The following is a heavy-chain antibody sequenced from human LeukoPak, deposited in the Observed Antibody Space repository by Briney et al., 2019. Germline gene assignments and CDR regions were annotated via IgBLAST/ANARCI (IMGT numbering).Heavy chain of an antibody. Sequence: GGSLRLSCAASGFSFSSHAMHWVRQAPGKGLEWVAVISYDGSNKYYADSVKGRFTISRDNSKNTLYLQMNSLRAEDTAVYYCAGREGIADYWGQGTLVTVSS. V-gene: IGHV3-30-3*02. J-gene: IGHJ4*02. D-gene: IGHD6-13*01. CDR2: ISYDGSNK. CDR3: AGREGIADY. CDR1: GFSFSSHA.